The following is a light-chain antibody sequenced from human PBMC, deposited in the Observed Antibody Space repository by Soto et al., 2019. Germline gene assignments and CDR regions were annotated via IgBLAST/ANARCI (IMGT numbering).Light chain of an antibody. V-gene: IGLV2-14*03. CDR3: SSYTSTSTLDV. CDR1: SSDIGGYNY. J-gene: IGLJ1*01. Sequence: SALTQPASVSGSPGQSITISCTGTSSDIGGYNYVSWYQQLPGKVPKLIIYDVSNRPSGVSDRFSGSKSGNAASLTISGLQAEDEADYYCSSYTSTSTLDVFGTGTKVTVL. CDR2: DVS.